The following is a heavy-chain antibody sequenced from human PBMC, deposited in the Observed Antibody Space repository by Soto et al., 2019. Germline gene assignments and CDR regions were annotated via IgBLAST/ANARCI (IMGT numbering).Heavy chain of an antibody. CDR2: INPNSDGT. Sequence: ASVKVSCKASGYTFTGYYMHWVRQAPGQGLEWMGWINPNSDGTNYAQKFQGRVTMTRDTSISTAYMELSRLRSDDTAVYYCARVASGFSNRYYYGMDVWGQGTTVTVSS. D-gene: IGHD4-4*01. J-gene: IGHJ6*02. CDR3: ARVASGFSNRYYYGMDV. CDR1: GYTFTGYY. V-gene: IGHV1-2*02.